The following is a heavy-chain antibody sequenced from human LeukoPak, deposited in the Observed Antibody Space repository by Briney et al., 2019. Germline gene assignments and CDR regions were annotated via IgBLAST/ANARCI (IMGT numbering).Heavy chain of an antibody. V-gene: IGHV3-66*02. J-gene: IGHJ6*02. CDR3: ASRARSGYYYGMDV. CDR1: GFIVTNNY. D-gene: IGHD3-3*01. Sequence: PGGSLRLSCAVSGFIVTNNYMTWVRQAPGKGLECVSFISSDGRTYYADSVKGRFTISRDNSRNTPYLQMNSLRTEDTAEYYCASRARSGYYYGMDVWGQGTTVTVSS. CDR2: ISSDGRT.